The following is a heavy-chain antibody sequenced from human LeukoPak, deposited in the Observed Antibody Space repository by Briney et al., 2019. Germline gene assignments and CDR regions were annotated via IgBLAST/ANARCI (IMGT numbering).Heavy chain of an antibody. CDR2: ISGSGGST. CDR1: GFTVSSNY. V-gene: IGHV3-23*01. Sequence: GGSLRLSCAASGFTVSSNYMSWVRQAPGKGLEWVSAISGSGGSTYYADSAEGRFTISRDNAKNSLYLQMNSLRVEDTAVYYCARGSEWASGVSDYWGQGTLVTVS. D-gene: IGHD3-3*01. CDR3: ARGSEWASGVSDY. J-gene: IGHJ4*02.